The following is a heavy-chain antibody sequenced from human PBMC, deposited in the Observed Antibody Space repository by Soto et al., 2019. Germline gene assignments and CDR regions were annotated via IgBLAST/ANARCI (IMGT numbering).Heavy chain of an antibody. D-gene: IGHD6-13*01. V-gene: IGHV3-30*03. CDR3: AGHDPSSSWYTYYYGMDV. Sequence: GGSLRLSCAASGFTFSSYGMQWVRDAPGKGLEWVAVIPYDGSNKYYADSVKGRFTISRDNSKNTLYLQMNSLRAEDTAVYYCAGHDPSSSWYTYYYGMDVWGQGTTVTVSS. CDR1: GFTFSSYG. CDR2: IPYDGSNK. J-gene: IGHJ6*02.